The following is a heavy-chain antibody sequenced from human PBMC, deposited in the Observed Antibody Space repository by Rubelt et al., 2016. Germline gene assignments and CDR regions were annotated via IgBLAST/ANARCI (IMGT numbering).Heavy chain of an antibody. J-gene: IGHJ4*02. D-gene: IGHD3-22*01. CDR2: INHSGST. Sequence: KPSETLSLTCAVYGGSFSGYYWSWIRQPPGKGLEWIGEINHSGSTNYNPSLKSRVTISGDTSKSQFSLKLTSVTAADTAVYYCARGSDRCKAGVDWGQGTLVTVSS. CDR1: GGSFSGYY. CDR3: ARGSDRCKAGVD. V-gene: IGHV4-34*01.